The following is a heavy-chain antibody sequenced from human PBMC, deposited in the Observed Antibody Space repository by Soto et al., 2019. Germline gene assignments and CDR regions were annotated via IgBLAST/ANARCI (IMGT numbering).Heavy chain of an antibody. CDR1: GYTFTSYG. CDR3: SRWADVDY. CDR2: ISAYKGNT. Sequence: QVQLVQSGAEVKKTGASVKVSCKASGYTFTSYGSSLVRQAPGQGLERMGWISAYKGNTNYAKELQGRVTMTTDTSTNTAYMELRGRRSYYTAVYYCSRWADVDYWGQGTLVTVSS. V-gene: IGHV1-18*01. J-gene: IGHJ4*02.